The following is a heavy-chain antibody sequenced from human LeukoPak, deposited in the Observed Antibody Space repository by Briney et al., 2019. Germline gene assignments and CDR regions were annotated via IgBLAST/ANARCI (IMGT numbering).Heavy chain of an antibody. J-gene: IGHJ4*02. CDR3: AKDQNYDILTGLDY. CDR1: GFNSEDHA. D-gene: IGHD3-9*01. CDR2: IYWSSSGT. V-gene: IGHV3-9*02. Sequence: GGSLRLSCVVSGFNSEDHAMHWVRQAPGKGLEWVSGIYWSSSGTGYADSVKGRFTVSRDSAKNSLYLQMNSLRAEDTALYYCAKDQNYDILTGLDYWGQGTLVTVSS.